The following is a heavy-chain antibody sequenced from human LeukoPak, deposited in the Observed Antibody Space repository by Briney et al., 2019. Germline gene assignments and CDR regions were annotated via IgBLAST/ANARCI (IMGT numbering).Heavy chain of an antibody. CDR2: INANSGGT. Sequence: ASVKVSCKASGYTFTGYYMHWLRQAPGQGLEWMGWINANSGGTKYAQKFQGRVTMTRDTSISTAYMEVSRLTSDDTALYYCARSGSRGRSYDDAFDIWGQGTMVTVSS. J-gene: IGHJ3*02. V-gene: IGHV1-2*02. CDR1: GYTFTGYY. D-gene: IGHD3-16*01. CDR3: ARSGSRGRSYDDAFDI.